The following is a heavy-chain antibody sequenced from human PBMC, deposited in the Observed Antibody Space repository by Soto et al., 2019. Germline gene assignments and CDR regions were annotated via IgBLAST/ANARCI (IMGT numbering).Heavy chain of an antibody. CDR1: GGSISSGGYY. D-gene: IGHD3-10*01. J-gene: IGHJ6*02. CDR3: ARHYYGSGSYYYYYYYDMDV. V-gene: IGHV4-39*01. Sequence: SETLSLTCTVSGGSISSGGYYWSWIRQPPGKGLEWIGSIYYSGSTYYNPSLKSRVTISVDTSKNQFSLKLSSVTAADTAVYYCARHYYGSGSYYYYYYYDMDVWGRGTTVTVSS. CDR2: IYYSGST.